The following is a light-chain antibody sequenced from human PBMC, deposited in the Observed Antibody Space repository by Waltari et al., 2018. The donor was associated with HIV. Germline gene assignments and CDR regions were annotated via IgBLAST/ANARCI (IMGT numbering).Light chain of an antibody. CDR1: QAIDSSH. J-gene: IGKJ1*01. Sequence: EIVLTQSPLTLSLFPGYGSTILCRASQAIDSSHLAWYQHKVGQSPRLLIYGCSVRATDVPDRFSGSVSGTEFTLTIARVEPEDFVVYYCQQFDVLPETYGQGTKVE. CDR2: GCS. CDR3: QQFDVLPET. V-gene: IGKV3-20*01.